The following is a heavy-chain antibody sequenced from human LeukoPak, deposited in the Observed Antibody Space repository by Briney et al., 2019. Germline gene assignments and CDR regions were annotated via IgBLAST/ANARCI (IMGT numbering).Heavy chain of an antibody. CDR1: DGSLSGYY. CDR3: ARGLNDSWTGENY. D-gene: IGHD3-3*01. J-gene: IGHJ4*02. V-gene: IGHV4-34*01. CDR2: INHSGST. Sequence: SETLSLTCAVYDGSLSGYYWSWIRQPPGKGLEWIGEINHSGSTNYNPSLKSRVTISLDTSKSQFSLKVRYVTAADTAVYYCARGLNDSWTGENYWGQGTLVTVSS.